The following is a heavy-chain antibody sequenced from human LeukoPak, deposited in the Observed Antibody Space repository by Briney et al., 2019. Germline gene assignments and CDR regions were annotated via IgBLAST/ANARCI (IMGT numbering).Heavy chain of an antibody. CDR1: GGSISSSSYY. Sequence: SETLSLTCTVSGGSISSSSYYWGWIRQPPGKGLEWIGSIYYSGSTYYNPSLKSRVTISVDTSKNQFSLKLSSVTAADTAVYYCARRTVLEWSGRRWGAFDIWGQGTMVTVSS. CDR2: IYYSGST. CDR3: ARRTVLEWSGRRWGAFDI. V-gene: IGHV4-39*01. D-gene: IGHD3-3*01. J-gene: IGHJ3*02.